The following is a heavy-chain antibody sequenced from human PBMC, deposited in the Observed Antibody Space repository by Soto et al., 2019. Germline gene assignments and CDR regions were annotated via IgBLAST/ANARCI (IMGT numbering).Heavy chain of an antibody. CDR3: ARDLGDTAMATVFDH. Sequence: QVQLVEYGGGVVQPGGSLRLSCVTSGFTFRHYAIHWVRQAPGKGLEWVASDDGNTKYYADSVRGRFDLSRDTSKNTVYLHMNSLRADDTALYYCARDLGDTAMATVFDHWGQGILVTVSS. J-gene: IGHJ4*02. CDR1: GFTFRHYA. CDR2: SDDGNTK. D-gene: IGHD5-18*01. V-gene: IGHV3-30*09.